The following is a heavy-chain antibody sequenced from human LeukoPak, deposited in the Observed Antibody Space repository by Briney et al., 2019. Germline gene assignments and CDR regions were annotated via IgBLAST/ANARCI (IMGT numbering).Heavy chain of an antibody. CDR2: ISSRSTYI. D-gene: IGHD3-10*01. CDR1: GFTFNNYS. V-gene: IGHV3-21*04. CDR3: AKEGADMVRGAFDY. Sequence: GGSLRLSCVASGFTFNNYSMNCVRQAPGKGLEWFSSISSRSTYIYYADSLKGRFTITRDNAKHFLYLQMNSLRAEDAALYYCAKEGADMVRGAFDYWGQGTLVTVSS. J-gene: IGHJ4*02.